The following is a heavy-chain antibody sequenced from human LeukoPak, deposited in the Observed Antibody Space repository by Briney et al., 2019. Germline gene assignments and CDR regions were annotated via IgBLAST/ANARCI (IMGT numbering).Heavy chain of an antibody. CDR1: GGSISSSSYY. CDR3: ARRDYSNYNNWFDP. Sequence: SETLSLTCTVSGGSISSSSYYWGWIRQPPGKGLEWIGSIYYSGSTYYNPSLKSRVTISVDTSKNQFSLKLSSVTAADTAVYYCARRDYSNYNNWFDPWGQGTLVLVSS. D-gene: IGHD4-11*01. V-gene: IGHV4-39*01. J-gene: IGHJ5*02. CDR2: IYYSGST.